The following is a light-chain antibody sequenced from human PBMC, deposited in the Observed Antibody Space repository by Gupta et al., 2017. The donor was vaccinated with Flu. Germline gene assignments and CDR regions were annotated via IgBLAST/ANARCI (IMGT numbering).Light chain of an antibody. CDR1: QGINNF. J-gene: IGKJ5*01. CDR3: QQDMSYPVT. V-gene: IGKV1-16*01. Sequence: DIQMTQSPSSQSASVGDRVTIMCRASQGINNFLAWFQQRPGEAPKSLIYDASTLQSEVPSRFSGSGSGTQFTLTINSLQPEDIGTYYCQQDMSYPVTFGQGTRLEIK. CDR2: DAS.